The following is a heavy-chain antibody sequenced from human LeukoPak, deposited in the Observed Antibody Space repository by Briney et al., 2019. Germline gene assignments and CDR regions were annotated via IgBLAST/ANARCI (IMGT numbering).Heavy chain of an antibody. CDR1: GGSISSSSYY. Sequence: PSETLSLTCTVSGGSISSSSYYWGWIRQPPGKGLEWIGSIYYSGSTYYNPSLKSRVTVSADTSKNQFSLKVNSVTAADTAVYYCARQPTGAWQWTFDNWGQGTLVTVSS. V-gene: IGHV4-39*01. CDR3: ARQPTGAWQWTFDN. CDR2: IYYSGST. D-gene: IGHD6-19*01. J-gene: IGHJ4*02.